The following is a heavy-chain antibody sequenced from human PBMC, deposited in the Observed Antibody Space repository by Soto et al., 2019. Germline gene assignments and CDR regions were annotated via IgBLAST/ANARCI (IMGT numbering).Heavy chain of an antibody. CDR1: GFTFRTYT. V-gene: IGHV3-21*01. CDR2: ISSCSSYI. Sequence: EVQVVESGGGLVKPGGSLRLSCAASGFTFRTYTMNWVRQAPGKGLEWVSSISSCSSYIYYADSLKGRFTIFRDNVKNTLNLQMNILRAEDTAVYYCARSMEVCGQGTTVTVSS. J-gene: IGHJ6*02. CDR3: ARSMEV.